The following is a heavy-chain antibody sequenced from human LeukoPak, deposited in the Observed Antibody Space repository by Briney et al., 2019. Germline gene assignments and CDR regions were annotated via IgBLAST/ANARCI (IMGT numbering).Heavy chain of an antibody. CDR2: ICDSVTT. J-gene: IGHJ4*02. CDR1: GGSISSYY. Sequence: SVTLSLTCAVSGGSISSYYWSWIRQPPRKGLEWIGYICDSVTTNYNPSLRSRVTISVDTSKNQFSLKLSSVTAADTAVYYCARGAEDWSQYFDSWGQGTLVPVSS. D-gene: IGHD2-21*01. CDR3: ARGAEDWSQYFDS. V-gene: IGHV4-59*01.